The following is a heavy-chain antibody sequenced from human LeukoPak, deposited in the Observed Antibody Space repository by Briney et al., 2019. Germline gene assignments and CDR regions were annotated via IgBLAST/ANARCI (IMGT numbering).Heavy chain of an antibody. D-gene: IGHD3-22*01. J-gene: IGHJ4*02. Sequence: GASVKVSCKVSGYTLTELSMHWVRLAPGKGLEWMGGFDPEDGETIYAQKFQGRVTMTEDTSTDTAYMELSSLSSEDTAVYYCATGLYYDSSGYYNYWGQGTLVTVSS. CDR1: GYTLTELS. V-gene: IGHV1-24*01. CDR3: ATGLYYDSSGYYNY. CDR2: FDPEDGET.